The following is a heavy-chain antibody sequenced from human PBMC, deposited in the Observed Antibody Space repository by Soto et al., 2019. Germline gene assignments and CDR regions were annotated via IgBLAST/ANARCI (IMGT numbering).Heavy chain of an antibody. CDR2: IIPIFGTA. Sequence: ASVKVSCKASGGTFSSYAISWVRQAPGQGLEWMGGIIPIFGTANYAQKFQGRVTITADESTSTAYMELSSLRSEDTAVYYCASGRYSSGWYHGNWGQGTLVTVSS. D-gene: IGHD6-19*01. CDR1: GGTFSSYA. CDR3: ASGRYSSGWYHGN. V-gene: IGHV1-69*13. J-gene: IGHJ4*02.